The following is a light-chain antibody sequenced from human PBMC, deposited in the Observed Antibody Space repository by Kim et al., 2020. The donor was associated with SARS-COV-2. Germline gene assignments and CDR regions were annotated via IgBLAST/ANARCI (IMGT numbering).Light chain of an antibody. CDR2: AAS. CDR1: QGINNY. Sequence: ASVGDRVTITCRASQGINNYLAWFQQKPGKAPTSLIYAASSLQSGVPSKFSGSGSGTDFTLTISSLQPEDFATYYCQQYNSYPWTFGQGTKVDIK. J-gene: IGKJ1*01. CDR3: QQYNSYPWT. V-gene: IGKV1-16*02.